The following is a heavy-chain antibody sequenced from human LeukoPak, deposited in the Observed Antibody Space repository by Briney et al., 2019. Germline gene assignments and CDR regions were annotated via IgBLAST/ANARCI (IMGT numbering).Heavy chain of an antibody. Sequence: GGSLRLSCAASGFTFSGYYMSWIRQAPGKGLEWVSYISSSGSTIYYADSVKGRFTISRDNAKNSLYLQMNSLRDEDTAVYFCARYQSSGWNVFDYWGQGTLVTVSS. D-gene: IGHD6-19*01. CDR1: GFTFSGYY. V-gene: IGHV3-11*04. J-gene: IGHJ4*02. CDR3: ARYQSSGWNVFDY. CDR2: ISSSGSTI.